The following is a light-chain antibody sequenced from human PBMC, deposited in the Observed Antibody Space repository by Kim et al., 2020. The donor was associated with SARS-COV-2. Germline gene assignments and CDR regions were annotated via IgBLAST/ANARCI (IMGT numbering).Light chain of an antibody. CDR2: VNN. CDR1: TSNIGSNS. CDR3: AAWDDSLNAWL. V-gene: IGLV1-44*01. Sequence: ELTQPPSASGTPGQRVTISCSGSTSNIGSNSVNWYQQLPGTAPKLVISVNNKRPSGVPDRFSGSKSGTSASLAISGLQSEDEADYYCAAWDDSLNAWLFGGGTQLTVL. J-gene: IGLJ3*02.